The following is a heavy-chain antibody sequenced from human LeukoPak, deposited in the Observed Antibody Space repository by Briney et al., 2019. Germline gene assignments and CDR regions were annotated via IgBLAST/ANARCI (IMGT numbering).Heavy chain of an antibody. CDR3: ARLICGYSYGYVDY. V-gene: IGHV4-59*01. CDR2: IYYSGST. CDR1: GGSISSYY. D-gene: IGHD5-18*01. Sequence: SETLSLTCTVSGGSISSYYWSWIRQPPGKGLEWIGYIYYSGSTNYNPSLKSRVTISVDTSKNQFSLKLSSVTAADTAVYYCARLICGYSYGYVDYWGQGTLVTVSS. J-gene: IGHJ4*02.